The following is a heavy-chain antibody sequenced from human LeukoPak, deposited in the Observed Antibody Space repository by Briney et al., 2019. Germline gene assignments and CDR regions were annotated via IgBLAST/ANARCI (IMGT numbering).Heavy chain of an antibody. CDR2: INPNSGGT. D-gene: IGHD3-22*01. J-gene: IGHJ5*02. CDR1: GYTVTGYY. CDR3: ARELLYYYDSSGGFDP. Sequence: ASVKVSCKASGYTVTGYYMHWVRQAPGQGLEWRGWINPNSGGTNYAQKFQGRVTMTRDTSISTAYMELSRLRSDDTAVYYCARELLYYYDSSGGFDPWGQGTLVTVSS. V-gene: IGHV1-2*02.